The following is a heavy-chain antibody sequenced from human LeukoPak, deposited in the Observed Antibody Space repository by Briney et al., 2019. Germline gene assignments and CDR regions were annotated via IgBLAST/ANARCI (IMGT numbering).Heavy chain of an antibody. D-gene: IGHD6-6*01. CDR3: ARAAPPRYSSSSRNYYYYYYMDV. CDR1: GYTFTSYG. V-gene: IGHV1-18*01. CDR2: ISAYNGNT. Sequence: GASVKVSCKASGYTFTSYGISWVRQAPGQGLEWMGWISAYNGNTNYSQKLQGRVTMTTDTSTSTAYMELRSLRSDDTAVYYCARAAPPRYSSSSRNYYYYYYMDVWGKGTTVTVSS. J-gene: IGHJ6*03.